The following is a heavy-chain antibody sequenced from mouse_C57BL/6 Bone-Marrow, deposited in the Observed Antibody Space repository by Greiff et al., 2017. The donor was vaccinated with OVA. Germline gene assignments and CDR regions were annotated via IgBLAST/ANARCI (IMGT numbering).Heavy chain of an antibody. J-gene: IGHJ4*01. D-gene: IGHD2-4*01. V-gene: IGHV5-17*01. CDR3: AIPPMITTRTGYYYAMDY. CDR1: GFTFSDYG. CDR2: ISSGSSTI. Sequence: EVMLVESGGGLVKPGGSLKLSCAASGFTFSDYGMHWVRQAPEKGLEWVAYISSGSSTIYYADTVKGRFTISRDNAKNTLFLQMTSLRSEDTAMYYCAIPPMITTRTGYYYAMDYWGQGTSVTVSS.